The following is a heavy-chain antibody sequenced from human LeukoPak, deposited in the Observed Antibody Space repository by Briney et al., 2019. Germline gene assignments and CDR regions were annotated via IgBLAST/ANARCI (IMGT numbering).Heavy chain of an antibody. CDR1: GYTFSSYD. CDR3: TRMRGYTYGYWYLDL. V-gene: IGHV1-8*01. D-gene: IGHD5-18*01. Sequence: GTSVKVSCKAAGYTFSSYDINWVRQAPGQGLEYMGWMNPSSGNTGYTQKFRGRITMTRDTSIGTAYMELSSLKPEDTALYYCTRMRGYTYGYWYLDLWGRGTLVTVSS. CDR2: MNPSSGNT. J-gene: IGHJ2*01.